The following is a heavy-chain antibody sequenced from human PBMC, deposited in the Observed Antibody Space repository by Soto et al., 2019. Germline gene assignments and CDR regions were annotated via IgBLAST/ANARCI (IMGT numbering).Heavy chain of an antibody. Sequence: ASVKVSCKASGYTFTSYDINWVRQAPGQGLEWMGWINPNSGGTNYAQKFQGRVTMTRDTSISTAYMELSRLRSDDTAVYYCARSTIQLSATYGMDVWGQGTTVTVSS. J-gene: IGHJ6*02. CDR2: INPNSGGT. D-gene: IGHD5-18*01. CDR3: ARSTIQLSATYGMDV. V-gene: IGHV1-2*02. CDR1: GYTFTSYD.